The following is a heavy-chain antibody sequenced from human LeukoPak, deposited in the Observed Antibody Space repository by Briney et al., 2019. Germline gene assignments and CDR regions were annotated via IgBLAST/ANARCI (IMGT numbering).Heavy chain of an antibody. D-gene: IGHD3-10*01. CDR1: GFTFSSYA. J-gene: IGHJ3*02. Sequence: QTGGSLRLSCAASGFTFSSYAMSWVRQAPGKGLEWVSAISGSGGSTYYADSVKGRFTISRDNSKNTLYLQMNSLRAEDTAVYYCAKDQLLWFGEFGAFDIWGQGTMVTVSS. V-gene: IGHV3-23*01. CDR2: ISGSGGST. CDR3: AKDQLLWFGEFGAFDI.